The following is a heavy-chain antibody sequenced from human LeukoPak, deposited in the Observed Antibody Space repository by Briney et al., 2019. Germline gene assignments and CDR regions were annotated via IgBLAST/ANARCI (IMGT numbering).Heavy chain of an antibody. D-gene: IGHD6-13*01. J-gene: IGHJ4*02. CDR3: AREDSSRYPNYFDY. CDR2: ISYDGSNK. CDR1: GFTFSSYA. V-gene: IGHV3-30-3*01. Sequence: GGSLRLSCAASGFTFSSYAMHWVRQAPGKGLEWVAVISYDGSNKYYADSAKGRFTISSDNSKNTLYLQMNSLRAEDTAVYYCAREDSSRYPNYFDYWGQGTLVTVSS.